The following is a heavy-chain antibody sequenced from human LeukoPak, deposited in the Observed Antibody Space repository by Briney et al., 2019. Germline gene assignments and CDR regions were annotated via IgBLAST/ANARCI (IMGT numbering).Heavy chain of an antibody. CDR3: ARVSIFGVPETYGMDV. V-gene: IGHV1-8*01. CDR1: GYTFTSYD. J-gene: IGHJ6*02. Sequence: ASVKVSCKASGYTFTSYDINWVRQATGQGLEWMGWMNPNSGNTGYAQKFQGRVTMTRNTSISTAYMELSSLRSEDTAVYYCARVSIFGVPETYGMDVWGQGTTVTVSS. CDR2: MNPNSGNT. D-gene: IGHD3-3*01.